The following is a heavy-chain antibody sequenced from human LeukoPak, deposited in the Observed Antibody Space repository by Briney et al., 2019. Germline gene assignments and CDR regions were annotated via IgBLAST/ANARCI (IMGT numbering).Heavy chain of an antibody. V-gene: IGHV3-13*01. CDR2: IGTAGDT. CDR3: ARALNDYDILTGPFDY. CDR1: GFTFSSYD. Sequence: PGGSLRLSCAASGFTFSSYDMHWVRQATEKGLECVSAIGTAGDTYYPGSVKGRFTISRENAKNSLYLQMNSLRAGDTAVYYCARALNDYDILTGPFDYWGQGTLVTVSS. J-gene: IGHJ4*02. D-gene: IGHD3-9*01.